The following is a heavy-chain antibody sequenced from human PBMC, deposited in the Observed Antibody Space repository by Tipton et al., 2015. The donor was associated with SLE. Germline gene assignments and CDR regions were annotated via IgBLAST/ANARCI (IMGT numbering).Heavy chain of an antibody. V-gene: IGHV4-34*09. D-gene: IGHD3-3*01. CDR2: INHSGST. CDR3: ARGLRFFGVFDY. J-gene: IGHJ4*02. Sequence: TLSLTCAVYGGSFSGYYWSWISQPPGKGLEWIGEINHSGSTNYNPSLKSRVTISVDTSKNQFSLRLSSVTASDPAVYYCARGLRFFGVFDYWGQGTLVTVSS. CDR1: GGSFSGYY.